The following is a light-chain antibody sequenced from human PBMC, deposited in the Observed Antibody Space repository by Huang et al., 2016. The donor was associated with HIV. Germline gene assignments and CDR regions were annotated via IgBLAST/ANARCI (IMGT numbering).Light chain of an antibody. V-gene: IGKV1-5*01. Sequence: DIQMTQTPSTLAASVGDRVTITCRASQSISPWLAWFQQKPGKAPKLLIFEVSNLESGVPSMFSGSGSGSEFTLTINSLQPDDLATYYCQQYKSYPWTFGQGTKVEI. CDR3: QQYKSYPWT. CDR1: QSISPW. CDR2: EVS. J-gene: IGKJ1*01.